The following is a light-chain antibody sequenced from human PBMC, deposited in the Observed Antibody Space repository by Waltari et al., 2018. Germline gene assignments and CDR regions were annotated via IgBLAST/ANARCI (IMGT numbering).Light chain of an antibody. CDR1: ALPRKH. CDR3: YSTDSGGDHRGV. V-gene: IGLV3-10*01. Sequence: SYELTQPPAVSVSPGQTARITCSGSALPRKHAYWYHQKSGQVPLLVIYEDNRRPSGIPARFSGSSSGTKATLTITGAQADDEGDYYCYSTDSGGDHRGVFGGGTRLTVL. CDR2: EDN. J-gene: IGLJ3*02.